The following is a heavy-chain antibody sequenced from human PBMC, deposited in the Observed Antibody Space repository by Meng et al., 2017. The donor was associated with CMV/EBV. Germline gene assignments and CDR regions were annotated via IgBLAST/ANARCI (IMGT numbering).Heavy chain of an antibody. CDR3: ARNWRDGHTLDPFNI. CDR2: INPNSGGT. J-gene: IGHJ3*02. Sequence: ASVKVSCKASGYSFSDYYMHWVRQAPGQGLEWRGWINPNSGGTNYAQKFQGRVTMTRDTSISTAYMELSRLSSDDTAVYYCARNWRDGHTLDPFNIWGQGTMVTVSS. V-gene: IGHV1-2*02. CDR1: GYSFSDYY. D-gene: IGHD5-24*01.